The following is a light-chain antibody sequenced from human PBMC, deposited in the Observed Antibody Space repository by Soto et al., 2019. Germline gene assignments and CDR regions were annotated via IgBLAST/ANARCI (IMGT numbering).Light chain of an antibody. J-gene: IGKJ1*01. V-gene: IGKV3-20*01. CDR1: QSVSSSY. CDR3: QQYGSSLWT. CDR2: AAS. Sequence: EIVLTQSPGTVSLSPGERVTLSCRASQSVSSSYLAWYQQKPGQAPRLVMYAASSRGSGIPDRFSGSGSGTDFTLTISRLEPEDSAVYYCQQYGSSLWTFGQGTKVEIK.